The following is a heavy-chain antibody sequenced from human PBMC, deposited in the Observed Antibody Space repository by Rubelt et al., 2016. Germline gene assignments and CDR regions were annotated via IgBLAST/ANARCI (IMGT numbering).Heavy chain of an antibody. J-gene: IGHJ2*01. V-gene: IGHV4-59*12. Sequence: SSYYLTWIRQPPGKGLEYIGYIYYGGSTNYNPSFKSRVTMSVDTSKSQFSLKLSSVTAADTAVYSCATAPQGKAYFDFWARGTLVTVSS. CDR3: ATAPQGKAYFDF. CDR1: SSYY. CDR2: IYYGGST.